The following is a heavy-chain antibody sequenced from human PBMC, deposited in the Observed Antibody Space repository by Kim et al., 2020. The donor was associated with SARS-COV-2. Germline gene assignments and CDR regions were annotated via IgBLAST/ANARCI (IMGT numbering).Heavy chain of an antibody. CDR3: AKEREYDIFFLRIDV. V-gene: IGHV3-23*01. CDR1: GFRFSKYA. J-gene: IGHJ6*02. Sequence: GGSLRLSCAASGFRFSKYAMSWVRQAPGKGLEWVSGISGSGDDTYYADSVKGRFTISRDNSKKTLILRMNSLRAEDTAVYYCAKEREYDIFFLRIDVWG. CDR2: ISGSGDDT. D-gene: IGHD3-9*01.